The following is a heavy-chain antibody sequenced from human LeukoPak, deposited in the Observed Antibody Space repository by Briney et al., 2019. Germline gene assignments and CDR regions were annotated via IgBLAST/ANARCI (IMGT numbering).Heavy chain of an antibody. CDR3: ARVRRFFRVAEDYYMDV. CDR1: AGSVSSSD. Sequence: SETLSLTCTVSAGSVSSSDWNWIRQPAGKGLEWIGHIHTSGRTNYNPSLKSRITMSVDTSKNQFSLDLSAVTAADTAVYYCARVRRFFRVAEDYYMDVWGKGTTVTVSS. J-gene: IGHJ6*03. V-gene: IGHV4-4*07. D-gene: IGHD3-16*01. CDR2: IHTSGRT.